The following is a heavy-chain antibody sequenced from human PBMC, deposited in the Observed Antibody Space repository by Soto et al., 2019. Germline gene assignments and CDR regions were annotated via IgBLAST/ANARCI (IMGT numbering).Heavy chain of an antibody. CDR1: GFTFNSDS. J-gene: IGHJ4*02. V-gene: IGHV3-21*01. D-gene: IGHD6-19*01. CDR2: ISSSTTYI. CDR3: ARDPEGYGSGWHHYFDY. Sequence: EVQLVESGGGLVKPGGSLRLSCAASGFTFNSDSMNWVRQAPGKGLEWVSSISSSTTYIYYADSVKGRFTISRDNAKKSLYLQMNSLSAEDTAVYYCARDPEGYGSGWHHYFDYCGQGTLVTVSS.